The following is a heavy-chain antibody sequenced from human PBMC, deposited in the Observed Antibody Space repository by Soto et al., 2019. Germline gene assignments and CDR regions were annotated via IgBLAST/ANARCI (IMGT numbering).Heavy chain of an antibody. CDR3: AKGQTPSEQTKRELLRFAY. V-gene: IGHV3-30*18. Sequence: QVQLVESGGGVVQPGRSLRLSCAASGFTFSSYGMHWVRQAPGKGLEWVAVISYDGSNKYYADSVKGRFTISRDNSKNPLYLQMNSLRAEDTAVYYCAKGQTPSEQTKRELLRFAYWGQGTLVTVSS. D-gene: IGHD1-26*01. CDR2: ISYDGSNK. J-gene: IGHJ4*02. CDR1: GFTFSSYG.